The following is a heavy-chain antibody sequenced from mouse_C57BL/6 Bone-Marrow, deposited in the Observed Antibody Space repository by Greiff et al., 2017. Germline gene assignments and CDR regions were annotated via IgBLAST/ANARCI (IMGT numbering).Heavy chain of an antibody. Sequence: EVKLVESGGGLVKPGGSLKLSCAASGFTFSSYAMSWVRQTPEKRLEWVATISDGGSYTYYPDNVQGRFTISRDNAKNNLYLQMSHLKSEDTAMYYCASDRLVRYYYAMDYWGQGTSVTVSS. CDR1: GFTFSSYA. J-gene: IGHJ4*01. D-gene: IGHD1-1*01. CDR2: ISDGGSYT. V-gene: IGHV5-4*03. CDR3: ASDRLVRYYYAMDY.